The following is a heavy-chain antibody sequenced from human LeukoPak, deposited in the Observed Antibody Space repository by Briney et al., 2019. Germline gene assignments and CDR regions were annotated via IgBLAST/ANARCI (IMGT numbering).Heavy chain of an antibody. CDR3: ARGVATNRYYFDY. CDR2: INADNGNT. J-gene: IGHJ4*02. Sequence: GASVKVSCKASGYTFTSYAMHWVRQAPGPRLEWMGWINADNGNTKYSQKFQGRVTITRDTSASTAYMELSSLRSEDTAVYSCARGVATNRYYFDYWGQGTLVTVSS. D-gene: IGHD5-12*01. CDR1: GYTFTSYA. V-gene: IGHV1-3*01.